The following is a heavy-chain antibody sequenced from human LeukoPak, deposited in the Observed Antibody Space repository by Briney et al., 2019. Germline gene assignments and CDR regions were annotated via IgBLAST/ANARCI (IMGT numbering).Heavy chain of an antibody. CDR1: GFTFSSYA. D-gene: IGHD6-19*01. CDR2: ISGSGGST. Sequence: GGSLRLSCAASGFTFSSYAMSWVRQAPGKGLEWVSAISGSGGSTYYADSVKGRFTISRDNSRNTLYLQMNSLRAEDTAVYYCAKDRASGSGSYSYRGFDHWGQGTLVTVSS. V-gene: IGHV3-23*01. J-gene: IGHJ5*02. CDR3: AKDRASGSGSYSYRGFDH.